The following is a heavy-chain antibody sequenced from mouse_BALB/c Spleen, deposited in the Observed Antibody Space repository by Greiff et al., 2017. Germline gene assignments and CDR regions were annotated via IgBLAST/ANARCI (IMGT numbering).Heavy chain of an antibody. CDR1: GFSLTSYG. V-gene: IGHV2-2*02. Sequence: QVQLKESGPGLVQPSQSLSITCTVSGFSLTSYGVHWVRQSPGKGLEWLGVIWSGGSTDYNAAFISRLSISKDNSKSQVFFKMNSLQANDTAIYYCARNSYYGNQKYFDVWGAGTTVTVSS. D-gene: IGHD2-10*01. CDR2: IWSGGST. J-gene: IGHJ1*01. CDR3: ARNSYYGNQKYFDV.